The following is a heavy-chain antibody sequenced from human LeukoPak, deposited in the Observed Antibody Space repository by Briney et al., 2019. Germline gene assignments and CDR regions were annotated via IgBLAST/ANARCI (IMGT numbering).Heavy chain of an antibody. V-gene: IGHV1-8*02. J-gene: IGHJ6*03. Sequence: GASVKVSCKASGYTFTSYGINWVRQATGQGLEWMGWMNPNSDNTGYAQKFQGRVTMTRNTSISTAYMELSSLRSEDTAVYYCARRGYSYGYNYYYYMDVWGKGTTVTISS. D-gene: IGHD5-18*01. CDR2: MNPNSDNT. CDR1: GYTFTSYG. CDR3: ARRGYSYGYNYYYYMDV.